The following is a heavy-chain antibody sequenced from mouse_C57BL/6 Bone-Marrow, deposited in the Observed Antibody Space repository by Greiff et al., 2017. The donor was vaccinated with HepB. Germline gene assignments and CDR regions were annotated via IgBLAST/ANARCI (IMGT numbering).Heavy chain of an antibody. CDR3: ARHRDYSNPYYYAMDY. CDR1: GFTFSSYG. CDR2: ISSGGSYT. V-gene: IGHV5-6*01. J-gene: IGHJ4*01. Sequence: EVQVVESGGDLVKPGGSLKLSCAASGFTFSSYGMSWVRQTPDKRLEWVATISSGGSYTYYPDSVKGRFTISRDNAKNTLYLQMSSLKSEDTAMYYCARHRDYSNPYYYAMDYWGQGTSVTVSS. D-gene: IGHD2-5*01.